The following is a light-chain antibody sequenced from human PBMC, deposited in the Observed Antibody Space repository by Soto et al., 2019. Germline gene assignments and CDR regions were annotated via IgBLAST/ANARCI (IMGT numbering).Light chain of an antibody. CDR1: QGISSY. J-gene: IGKJ5*01. V-gene: IGKV1-9*01. Sequence: IQLTQSPSSLSASVGDRVTISCRASQGISSYLAWYQQKPGKAPKLLIYAASTLQSGVPSSFSGSGSGTDFTLTISSLQPEDFATYDCQQLNSYPITVGQGTRLGIK. CDR2: AAS. CDR3: QQLNSYPIT.